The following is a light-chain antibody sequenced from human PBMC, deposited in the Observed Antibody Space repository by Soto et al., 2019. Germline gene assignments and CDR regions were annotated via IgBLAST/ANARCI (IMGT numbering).Light chain of an antibody. Sequence: EIVLTQSPGTLSLSPGEGAILSCRASHIINNNYLAWYQQKPGQAPRLLTYGASSRATGIPDRFSGGGSGTDFTLTVTRLEPEDFAVYYCQQYGSSITFGQGTRLGL. CDR3: QQYGSSIT. CDR2: GAS. V-gene: IGKV3-20*01. J-gene: IGKJ5*01. CDR1: HIINNNY.